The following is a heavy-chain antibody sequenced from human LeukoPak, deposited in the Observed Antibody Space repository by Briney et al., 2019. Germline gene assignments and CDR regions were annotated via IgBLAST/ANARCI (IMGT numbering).Heavy chain of an antibody. CDR1: GYTFTGYY. V-gene: IGHV1-2*02. CDR3: ARVGLNCSGGSCTGPFDY. Sequence: GASVKVSCKASGYTFTGYYMHWVRQAPGQGLEWMGWINPNSGGTNYAQKFQGRVTMTRDTSISTAYMELSRLRSDDTAVYYCARVGLNCSGGSCTGPFDYWGQGTLVTVSS. D-gene: IGHD2-15*01. CDR2: INPNSGGT. J-gene: IGHJ4*02.